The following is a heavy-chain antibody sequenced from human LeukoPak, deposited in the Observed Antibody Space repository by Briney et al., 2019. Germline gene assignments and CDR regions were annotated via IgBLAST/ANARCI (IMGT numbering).Heavy chain of an antibody. Sequence: SETLSLTCTVSGGSIIGNSYSWGWIRQPQGKGLEWIGSIYGSGSTSYNPSLKSRVTISVDTSKNQFSLRMGSVTAADTAAYYCARDPDYYGSESYPASAFDIWGQGTMVTVSS. CDR1: GGSIIGNSYS. D-gene: IGHD3-10*01. V-gene: IGHV4-39*07. J-gene: IGHJ3*02. CDR2: IYGSGST. CDR3: ARDPDYYGSESYPASAFDI.